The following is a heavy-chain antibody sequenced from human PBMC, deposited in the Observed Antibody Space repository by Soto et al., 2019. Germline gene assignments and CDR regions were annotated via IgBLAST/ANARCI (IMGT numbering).Heavy chain of an antibody. J-gene: IGHJ3*02. CDR1: GYSFTSYW. CDR2: IYPGDSDT. V-gene: IGHV5-51*01. CDR3: ARPYNYYGSGSYYNSCFDAFDI. Sequence: GESLKISCKGSGYSFTSYWIGWVRQMPGKGLEWMGIIYPGDSDTRYSPSFQGQVTISADKSISTASLQWSSLKASDTAMYYCARPYNYYGSGSYYNSCFDAFDIWGQGTMVTVSS. D-gene: IGHD3-10*01.